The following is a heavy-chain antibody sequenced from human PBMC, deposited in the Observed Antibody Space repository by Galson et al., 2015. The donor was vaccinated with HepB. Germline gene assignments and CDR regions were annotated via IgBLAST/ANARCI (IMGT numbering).Heavy chain of an antibody. CDR3: GVYSYGAVGH. CDR1: GFTFSNVW. CDR2: IQSKRDDGTA. Sequence: SLRLSCAASGFTFSNVWMSWVRQGPGKGPEWVGRIQSKRDDGTADHAAPVQGRFTISRDDSKDTLYLQMDSLKTEDTAVYYCGVYSYGAVGHWGQGTLVTVSS. D-gene: IGHD5-18*01. V-gene: IGHV3-15*01. J-gene: IGHJ4*02.